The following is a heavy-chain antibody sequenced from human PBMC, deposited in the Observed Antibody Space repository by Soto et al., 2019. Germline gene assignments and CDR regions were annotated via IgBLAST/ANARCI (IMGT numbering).Heavy chain of an antibody. CDR3: ARGQRFSDWFDP. D-gene: IGHD3-3*01. Sequence: SETLSLTCTVSGGSMTSYYWTWIRQPAGKGLEWIGRVYSSGGTHYNPSLKSRVTISLDTSKNQFSLRLLSVADADTAVYFCARGQRFSDWFDPWGQGTLVTVSS. CDR2: VYSSGGT. CDR1: GGSMTSYY. V-gene: IGHV4-4*07. J-gene: IGHJ5*02.